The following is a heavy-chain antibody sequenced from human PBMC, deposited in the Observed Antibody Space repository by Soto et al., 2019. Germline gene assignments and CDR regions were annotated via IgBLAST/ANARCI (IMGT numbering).Heavy chain of an antibody. V-gene: IGHV4-31*03. CDR2: IYYSGST. J-gene: IGHJ4*02. D-gene: IGHD4-17*01. Sequence: QVQLQESGPGLVKPSQTLSLTCTVSGGSISSGGYYWSWIRQHPGKGLECIGYIYYSGSTYYNPSLKRRVTISVDTSKNQFSLKLSSVTAADTAVYYCSRWYGDYEGGFDSWGQGTLVTVSS. CDR1: GGSISSGGYY. CDR3: SRWYGDYEGGFDS.